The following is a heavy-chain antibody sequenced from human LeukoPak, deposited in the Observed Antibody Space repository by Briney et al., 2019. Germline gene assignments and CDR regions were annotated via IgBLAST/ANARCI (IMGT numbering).Heavy chain of an antibody. V-gene: IGHV1-69*13. CDR1: GGTFSGYV. CDR3: ARDLGETFDY. D-gene: IGHD3-10*01. CDR2: IIPIFGTA. Sequence: SVKVSCKASGGTFSGYVISWVRQAPGQGLEWMGGIIPIFGTANYAQKFQGRVTITADESTSTAYMELSSLRSEDTAVYYCARDLGETFDYWGQGTLVTVSS. J-gene: IGHJ4*02.